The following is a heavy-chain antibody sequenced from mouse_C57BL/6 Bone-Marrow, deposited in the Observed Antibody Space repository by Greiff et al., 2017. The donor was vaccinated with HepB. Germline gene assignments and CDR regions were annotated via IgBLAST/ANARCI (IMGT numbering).Heavy chain of an antibody. CDR1: GYTFTSYD. CDR3: ARYDTTVGAAPDWYFDV. Sequence: VQLQQSGPELVKPGASVKLSCKASGYTFTSYDINWVKQRPGQGLEWIGWIYPRDGSTKYNEKFKGKATLTVDTSSSTAYMELHSLTSEDSAVYFCARYDTTVGAAPDWYFDVWGTGTTVTVSS. V-gene: IGHV1-85*01. J-gene: IGHJ1*03. D-gene: IGHD1-1*01. CDR2: IYPRDGST.